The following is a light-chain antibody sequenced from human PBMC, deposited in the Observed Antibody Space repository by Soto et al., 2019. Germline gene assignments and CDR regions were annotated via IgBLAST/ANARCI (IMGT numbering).Light chain of an antibody. J-gene: IGLJ1*01. CDR1: SSDVGGYNY. CDR2: DVS. CDR3: SSYTSSSTRLYV. Sequence: QSALTQPASVSGSPGQSITISCTGTSSDVGGYNYVSWYQQHPGKAPKLMIYDVSNRPSGVSNRFSGSKSGNTASLTISGLHAVDEADYYCSSYTSSSTRLYVFGTGTKLTVL. V-gene: IGLV2-14*01.